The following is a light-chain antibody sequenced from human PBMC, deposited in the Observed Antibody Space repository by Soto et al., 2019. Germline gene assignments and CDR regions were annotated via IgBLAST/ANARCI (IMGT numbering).Light chain of an antibody. CDR3: SSYTTTTTRVV. V-gene: IGLV2-14*01. Sequence: QSVLTQPASVSGSPGQSITISCTGTTSDVGGYNYVSWYQQLPGKAPKLMIYEVSNRPSGVSNGFSGSKSGNTASLTISGLQTEDEADYYCSSYTTTTTRVVFGGGTKLTVL. CDR2: EVS. J-gene: IGLJ2*01. CDR1: TSDVGGYNY.